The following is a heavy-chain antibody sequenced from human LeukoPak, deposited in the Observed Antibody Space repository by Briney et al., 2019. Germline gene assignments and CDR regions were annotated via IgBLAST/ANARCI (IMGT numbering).Heavy chain of an antibody. CDR3: ARGAVVVAATHIYYYYGMDV. V-gene: IGHV4-59*01. CDR1: GGSISSYY. Sequence: SETLSLTCTVSGGSISSYYWSWIRQPPGKGLEWIGYIYYSGSTNYNPSLKSRVTISVDTSKNQFSLKLSSVTAADTAVYYCARGAVVVAATHIYYYYGMDVWGQGTTVTVSS. J-gene: IGHJ6*02. D-gene: IGHD2-15*01. CDR2: IYYSGST.